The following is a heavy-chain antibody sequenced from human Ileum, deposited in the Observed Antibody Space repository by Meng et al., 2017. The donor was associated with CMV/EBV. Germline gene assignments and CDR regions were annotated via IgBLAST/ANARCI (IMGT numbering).Heavy chain of an antibody. CDR3: ARAPYYDFWSGYFADP. D-gene: IGHD3-3*01. CDR2: IIPIFGTA. Sequence: GGTFSSYAISWVRQAPGQGLEWMGGIIPIFGTANYAQKFQGRVTITTDESTSTAYMELSSLRSEDTAVYYCARAPYYDFWSGYFADPWGQGTLVTVSS. J-gene: IGHJ5*02. V-gene: IGHV1-69*05. CDR1: GGTFSSYA.